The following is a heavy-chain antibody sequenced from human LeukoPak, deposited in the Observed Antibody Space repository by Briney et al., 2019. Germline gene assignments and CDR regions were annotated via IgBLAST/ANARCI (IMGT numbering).Heavy chain of an antibody. Sequence: ASVKVSCKASGYTFTSYGISWVRQAPGQGLEWMGWISAYNGNTNYAQKLQGRVTMTTDTSTSTAYMELRSLRSDDTAVYYCATGCSSTSCYTWAGDNYWGQGTLVTVSS. CDR1: GYTFTSYG. J-gene: IGHJ4*02. CDR2: ISAYNGNT. CDR3: ATGCSSTSCYTWAGDNY. D-gene: IGHD2-2*02. V-gene: IGHV1-18*01.